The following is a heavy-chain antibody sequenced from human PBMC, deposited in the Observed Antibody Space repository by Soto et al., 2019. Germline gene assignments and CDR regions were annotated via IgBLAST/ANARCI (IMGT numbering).Heavy chain of an antibody. CDR3: ARDRNPIISGSSSFDY. Sequence: PGGSLRLSCAASGFTFSSYSMNWVRQAPGKGLEWVSSISSSSSYIYYADSVKGRFTISRDNAKNSLYLQMNSLRSEDTAVYYCARDRNPIISGSSSFDYWGQGTLVTVSS. V-gene: IGHV3-21*04. CDR1: GFTFSSYS. J-gene: IGHJ4*02. CDR2: ISSSSSYI. D-gene: IGHD3-22*01.